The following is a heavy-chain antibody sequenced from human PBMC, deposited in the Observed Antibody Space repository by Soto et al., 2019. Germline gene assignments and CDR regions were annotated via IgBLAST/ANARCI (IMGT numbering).Heavy chain of an antibody. D-gene: IGHD4-17*01. Sequence: GESLKISCAASGFTFSSYGMHWVRQAPGKGLEWVAVISYDGSNKYYADSVKGRFTISRDNSKNTLYLQMNSLRAEDTAVYYCAKVTYGDYYYYYGMDVWGQGTTVTVSS. CDR2: ISYDGSNK. V-gene: IGHV3-30*18. CDR3: AKVTYGDYYYYYGMDV. J-gene: IGHJ6*02. CDR1: GFTFSSYG.